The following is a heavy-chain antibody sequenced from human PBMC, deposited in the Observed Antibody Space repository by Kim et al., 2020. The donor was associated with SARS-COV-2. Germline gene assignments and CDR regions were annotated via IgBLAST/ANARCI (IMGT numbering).Heavy chain of an antibody. CDR1: GFTFSSYA. Sequence: GGSLRPSCAASGFTFSSYAMHWVRQAPGKGLEWVAVISYDENNKYYADSVKGRFTISRDNSKNTLYLQMNSLRAEDTAVYYCARGRAATIYDALDIRGQGTMVTISS. D-gene: IGHD4-17*01. CDR3: ARGRAATIYDALDI. CDR2: ISYDENNK. J-gene: IGHJ3*02. V-gene: IGHV3-30*04.